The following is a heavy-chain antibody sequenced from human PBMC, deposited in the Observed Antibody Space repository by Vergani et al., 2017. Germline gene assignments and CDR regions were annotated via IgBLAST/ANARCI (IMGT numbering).Heavy chain of an antibody. Sequence: QAQLQESGPGLVKPSETLSLTCHVFGVSVTDYNCNWIRQPPGKGLEWMGYVSFRGDTLYDPSVKGRMTISLNTSSNQFSLYLTSVTAADTAFYYCARSRIYYGAGSPDYWGQGTLVTVSS. CDR1: GVSVTDYN. J-gene: IGHJ4*02. V-gene: IGHV4-59*02. CDR3: ARSRIYYGAGSPDY. D-gene: IGHD3-10*01. CDR2: VSFRGDT.